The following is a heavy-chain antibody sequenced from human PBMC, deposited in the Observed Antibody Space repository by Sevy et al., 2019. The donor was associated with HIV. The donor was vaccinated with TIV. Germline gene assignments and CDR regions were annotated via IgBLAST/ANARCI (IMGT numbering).Heavy chain of an antibody. CDR3: ARGDLMGASRTYYYHGMDV. Sequence: GGSLRLSCATSEFTLSSYWMHWVRQAPGKGLVWVSRINSDGSSTNYADFVKGRFTISRDNAKNTLYLQMHSLRAEDTALYYCARGDLMGASRTYYYHGMDVWGQGTTVTVSS. V-gene: IGHV3-74*01. CDR2: INSDGSST. J-gene: IGHJ6*02. D-gene: IGHD1-26*01. CDR1: EFTLSSYW.